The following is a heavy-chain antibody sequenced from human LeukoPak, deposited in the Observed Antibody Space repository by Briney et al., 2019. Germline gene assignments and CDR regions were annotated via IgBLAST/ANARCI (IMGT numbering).Heavy chain of an antibody. CDR1: GFTSNNYW. CDR2: IKQDGSEK. D-gene: IGHD3-16*01. J-gene: IGHJ4*02. CDR3: ARGVNWAFDY. V-gene: IGHV3-7*05. Sequence: GGSLRLSCAASGFTSNNYWMSWVRQAPGIGLEWVANIKQDGSEKYYADSVKGRFSVSRDNAKNSLYLPMINLRAEDTAVYYCARGVNWAFDYWGQGTLVTVSS.